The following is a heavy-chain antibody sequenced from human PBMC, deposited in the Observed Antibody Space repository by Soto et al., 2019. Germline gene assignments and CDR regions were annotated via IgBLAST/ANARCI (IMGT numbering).Heavy chain of an antibody. CDR1: GFTFSSYW. CDR2: INSDGSRT. V-gene: IGHV3-74*01. J-gene: IGHJ3*02. D-gene: IGHD3-3*01. Sequence: EVQLVESGGGLVQPGGSLRLSCAASGFTFSSYWMHWVRQAPGKGLVWVSRINSDGSRTIYADSVKGRFTVSRDNANNTLYLKMSSLRAEDTAVYYCTIFGVVVKSDGVDIWGQGTMVTVSS. CDR3: TIFGVVVKSDGVDI.